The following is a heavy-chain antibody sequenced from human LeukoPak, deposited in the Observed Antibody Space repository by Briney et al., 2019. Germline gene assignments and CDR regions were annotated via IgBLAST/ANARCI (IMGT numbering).Heavy chain of an antibody. CDR1: GFTFNNYA. CDR2: ISGRGASK. D-gene: IGHD2-2*01. J-gene: IGHJ4*02. CDR3: AKGQHQLLVFQDFDY. Sequence: PGGSLRLSCAVSGFTFNNYAMSWVRQAPGKGLEWVSGISGRGASKYYADSVKGRFTISRDNSKNTLYLQMNSLRAEDTAVYYCAKGQHQLLVFQDFDYWGQGTLVTVSS. V-gene: IGHV3-23*01.